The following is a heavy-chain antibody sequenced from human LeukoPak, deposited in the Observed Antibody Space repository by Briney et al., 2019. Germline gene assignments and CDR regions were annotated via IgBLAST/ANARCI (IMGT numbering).Heavy chain of an antibody. V-gene: IGHV3-30*18. CDR1: GFTFSSYG. CDR3: AKDYDSWSGYLHNWFDP. D-gene: IGHD3-3*01. CDR2: ISYDGSNK. Sequence: GGSLRLSCAASGFTFSSYGMHWVRQAPGKGLEWVAVISYDGSNKYYADSVKGRFTISRDNSKNTLYLQMNSLRAEDTAVYYCAKDYDSWSGYLHNWFDPWGQGTLVTVSS. J-gene: IGHJ5*02.